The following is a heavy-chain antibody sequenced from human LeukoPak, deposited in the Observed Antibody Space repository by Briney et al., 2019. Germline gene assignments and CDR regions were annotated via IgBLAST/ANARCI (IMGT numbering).Heavy chain of an antibody. CDR2: IRSTANSYAT. V-gene: IGHV3-73*01. CDR1: GFTFSGSA. D-gene: IGHD3-9*01. CDR3: TRTSDILTGYTPREAYYYYHMDV. Sequence: GGSLRLSCAASGFTFSGSAMHWVRQASGKGLEWVGRIRSTANSYATAYAASVKGRFTISRDDSKNTAYLQMNSLKTEDTAVYYCTRTSDILTGYTPREAYYYYHMDVWGKGTTVTISS. J-gene: IGHJ6*03.